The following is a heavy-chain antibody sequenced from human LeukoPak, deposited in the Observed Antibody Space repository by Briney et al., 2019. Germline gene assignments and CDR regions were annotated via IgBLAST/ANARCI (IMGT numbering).Heavy chain of an antibody. CDR3: ARGEDFVPLFDY. Sequence: SETLSLTCTVSGGSISSSSYYWGWIRQPPGKGLEWIGSIYYSGSTYYNPSIKSRVTISVDTSKNQFSLKLSSVTAADTAVYYCARGEDFVPLFDYWGQGTLATVSS. V-gene: IGHV4-39*07. D-gene: IGHD2-8*01. J-gene: IGHJ4*02. CDR1: GGSISSSSYY. CDR2: IYYSGST.